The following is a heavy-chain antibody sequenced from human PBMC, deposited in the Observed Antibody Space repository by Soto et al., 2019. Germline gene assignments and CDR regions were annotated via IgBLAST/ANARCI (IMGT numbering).Heavy chain of an antibody. J-gene: IGHJ5*02. D-gene: IGHD1-1*01. V-gene: IGHV4-4*07. Sequence: SETLSLTCTVSGASISGFYWSWIRKSAGKGLEWIGRIYATGTTDYNPSLKSRVMMSVDTSKKQFSLKLRSVTAADTAVYYCVRDGTKTLRDWFDTWGQGISVTVSS. CDR2: IYATGTT. CDR3: VRDGTKTLRDWFDT. CDR1: GASISGFY.